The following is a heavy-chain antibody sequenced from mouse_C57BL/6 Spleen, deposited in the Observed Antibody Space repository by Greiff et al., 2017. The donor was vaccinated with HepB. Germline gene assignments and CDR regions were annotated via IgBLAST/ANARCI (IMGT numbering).Heavy chain of an antibody. Sequence: QVQLQQPGAELVKPGASVKMSCKASGYTFTSYWITWVKQRPGQGLEWIGDIYPGSGSTNYNEKFKSKATLTVDTSSSTAYMQLSSLTSEDSAVYYCAREGEYYGSSDWYFDVWGTGTTVTVSS. J-gene: IGHJ1*03. CDR3: AREGEYYGSSDWYFDV. V-gene: IGHV1-55*01. CDR2: IYPGSGST. D-gene: IGHD1-1*01. CDR1: GYTFTSYW.